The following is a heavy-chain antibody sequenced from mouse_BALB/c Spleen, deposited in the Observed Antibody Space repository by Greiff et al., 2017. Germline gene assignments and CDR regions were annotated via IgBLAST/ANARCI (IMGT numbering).Heavy chain of an antibody. V-gene: IGHV5-6-5*01. CDR3: ARPSPYWYFDV. Sequence: EVKLVESGGGLVKPGGSLKLSCAASGFTFSSYAMSWVRQTPEKRLEWVASISSGGSTYYPDSVKGRFTISRDNARNILYLQMSSLRSEDTAMYYCARPSPYWYFDVWGAGTTVTVSS. J-gene: IGHJ1*01. CDR1: GFTFSSYA. D-gene: IGHD2-10*02. CDR2: ISSGGST.